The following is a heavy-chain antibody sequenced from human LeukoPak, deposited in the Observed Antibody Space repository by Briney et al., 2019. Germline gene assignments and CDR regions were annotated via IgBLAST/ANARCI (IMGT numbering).Heavy chain of an antibody. CDR1: GFTVSTNY. D-gene: IGHD6-13*01. CDR2: IYSGGST. J-gene: IGHJ4*02. CDR3: ARASIAAAGYYFDY. V-gene: IGHV3-53*01. Sequence: GGSLRLSCAASGFTVSTNYMTWVRQAPGKGLEWVSVIYSGGSTYYSDSVKGRFTISRDNSKNTLCLQLNNLRAEDTAVYYCARASIAAAGYYFDYWGQGTLVTVSS.